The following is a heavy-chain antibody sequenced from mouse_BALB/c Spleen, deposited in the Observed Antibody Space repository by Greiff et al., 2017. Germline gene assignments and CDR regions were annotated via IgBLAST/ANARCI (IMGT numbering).Heavy chain of an antibody. V-gene: IGHV1-77*01. CDR3: ARYYYGSAMAY. D-gene: IGHD1-1*01. CDR2: IYPGSGNT. CDR1: GYTFTDYY. J-gene: IGHJ4*01. Sequence: VQVVESGAELARPGASVKLSCKASGYTFTDYYINWVKQRTGQGLEWIGEIYPGSGNTYYNEKFKGKATLTADKSSSTAYMQLSSLTSEDSAIYFCARYYYGSAMAYWGQGTSVTVSS.